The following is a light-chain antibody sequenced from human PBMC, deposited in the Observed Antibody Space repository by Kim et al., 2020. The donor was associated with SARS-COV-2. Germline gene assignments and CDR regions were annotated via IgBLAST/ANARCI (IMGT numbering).Light chain of an antibody. Sequence: ASVCDRVTFTCRASQDISNFLAWYQQKPGKAPKLLIFSASTLQSGVPSRFSGSGSGTDFTLTISGLQPEDVATYYCQRFNSAPLTFGGGTKVDIK. CDR2: SAS. CDR1: QDISNF. J-gene: IGKJ4*01. CDR3: QRFNSAPLT. V-gene: IGKV1-27*01.